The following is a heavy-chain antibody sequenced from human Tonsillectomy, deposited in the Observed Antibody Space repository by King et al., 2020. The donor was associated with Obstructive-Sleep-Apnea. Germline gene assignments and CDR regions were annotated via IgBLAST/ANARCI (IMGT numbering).Heavy chain of an antibody. Sequence: VQLVESGGGLVQPGGSLRLSCAASGFTFTRYWMNWVRQAPGKGLEWVGNIKQDGSEQYYVDSVRGRFTISRDNAKNSLYLQMSSLRAEDTAVYFCARDYSSSGGLDFWGQGTLVTVSS. CDR3: ARDYSSSGGLDF. V-gene: IGHV3-7*01. CDR1: GFTFTRYW. CDR2: IKQDGSEQ. D-gene: IGHD1-26*01. J-gene: IGHJ4*02.